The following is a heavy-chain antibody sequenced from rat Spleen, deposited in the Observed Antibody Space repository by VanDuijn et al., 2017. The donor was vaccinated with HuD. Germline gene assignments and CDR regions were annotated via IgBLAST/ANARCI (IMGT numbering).Heavy chain of an antibody. CDR3: ATDGMMVIPFAY. D-gene: IGHD1-12*03. CDR2: ISYDGRST. J-gene: IGHJ2*01. Sequence: EVQLVESGGGLVQPGRSLKLSCAASGFTFSDYNMAWVRQAPKKGLEWVTTISYDGRSTYYRDSVKGRFTISRDNAKSTLYLQMDSLRSEDTATYYCATDGMMVIPFAYWGQGVMVTVSA. V-gene: IGHV5-7*01. CDR1: GFTFSDYN.